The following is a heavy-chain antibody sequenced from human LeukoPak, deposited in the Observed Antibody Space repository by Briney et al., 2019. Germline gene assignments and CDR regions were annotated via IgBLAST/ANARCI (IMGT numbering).Heavy chain of an antibody. J-gene: IGHJ4*02. V-gene: IGHV3-7*03. Sequence: GGSLRLSCAASGSTFNSYWMSWGRQAPGKGLEWVANIKQDGSEKYYVDSVKGRFTISRDNAKNSLYLQMNSLRAEDTAVYYCARGYSDYDFPRNDFWGQGTLVIVSS. CDR3: ARGYSDYDFPRNDF. CDR2: IKQDGSEK. D-gene: IGHD5-12*01. CDR1: GSTFNSYW.